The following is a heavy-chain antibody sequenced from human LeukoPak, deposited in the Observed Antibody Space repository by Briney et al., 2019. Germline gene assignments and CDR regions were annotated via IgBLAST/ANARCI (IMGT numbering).Heavy chain of an antibody. Sequence: SETLSLTCTVSGGSISSYYWSWIRQPPGKGLEWIGYIYYSGSTNYNPSLKSRVTMSVDTSKNQFSLKLSSVTAADTAVYYCVRDKDYFDSGGAFDIWGQGTMVTVSS. D-gene: IGHD3-22*01. J-gene: IGHJ3*02. CDR3: VRDKDYFDSGGAFDI. CDR2: IYYSGST. V-gene: IGHV4-59*01. CDR1: GGSISSYY.